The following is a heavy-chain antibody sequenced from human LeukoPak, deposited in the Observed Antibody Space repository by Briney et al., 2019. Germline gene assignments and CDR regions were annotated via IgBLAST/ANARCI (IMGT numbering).Heavy chain of an antibody. CDR3: ATQVDCSGGSCYYYFDY. D-gene: IGHD2-15*01. J-gene: IGHJ4*02. CDR1: GYTLTELS. V-gene: IGHV1-24*01. CDR2: FDPEDGET. Sequence: ASVRVSCKVSGYTLTELSMHWVRQAPGKGLEWMGGFDPEDGETIYAQKFQGRVTMTEDTSTDTAYMELSSLRSEDTAVYYCATQVDCSGGSCYYYFDYWGQGTLVTVSS.